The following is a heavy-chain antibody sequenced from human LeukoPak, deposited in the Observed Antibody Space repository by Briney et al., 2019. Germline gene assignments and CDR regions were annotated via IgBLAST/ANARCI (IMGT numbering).Heavy chain of an antibody. CDR3: AKEYGSGSYPADY. CDR1: GFTFNRFY. D-gene: IGHD3-10*01. V-gene: IGHV3-64*04. J-gene: IGHJ4*02. Sequence: GGSLRLSCSASGFTFNRFYLHWVRQAPGKGLEFVSHISSNGATTYYTDSVKGRFTISRDTSRNTLYLQMNSLTAEDTAVYYCAKEYGSGSYPADYWGQGTLVTVSS. CDR2: ISSNGATT.